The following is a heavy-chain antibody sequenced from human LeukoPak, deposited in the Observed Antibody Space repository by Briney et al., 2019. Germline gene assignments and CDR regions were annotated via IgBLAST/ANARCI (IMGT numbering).Heavy chain of an antibody. J-gene: IGHJ4*02. CDR3: ARDPCSGGSGYVGGFDY. D-gene: IGHD2-15*01. CDR1: GFTFSSYW. CDR2: IHSDGSST. Sequence: GGSPRLSCAASGFTFSSYWMHWVRHAAGKGLVWVSRIHSDGSSTSYADSVKGRFTISRDNAKNTLYLQMNSLRAEDTAVYYCARDPCSGGSGYVGGFDYWGQGTLVTVSS. V-gene: IGHV3-74*01.